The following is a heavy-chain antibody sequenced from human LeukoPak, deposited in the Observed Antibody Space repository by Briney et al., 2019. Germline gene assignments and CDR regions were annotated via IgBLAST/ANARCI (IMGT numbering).Heavy chain of an antibody. J-gene: IGHJ6*03. V-gene: IGHV4-4*02. D-gene: IGHD4-17*01. CDR1: GGSISSSNW. CDR3: ARIATVTTYYYYYMDV. CDR2: MYHSGST. Sequence: SGTLSLTCAVSGGSISSSNWWSWVRPPPGKGLEWIGEMYHSGSTNYNPSLKSRVTISVDKSKNQFSLKLSSVTAADTAVYYCARIATVTTYYYYYMDVWGKGTTVTVSS.